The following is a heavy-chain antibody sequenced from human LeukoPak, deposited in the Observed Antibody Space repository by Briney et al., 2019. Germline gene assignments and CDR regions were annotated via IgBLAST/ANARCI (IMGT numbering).Heavy chain of an antibody. CDR3: AKDGPLLWFGPTDA. J-gene: IGHJ5*02. CDR1: GFTFSTYG. Sequence: GGSLRLSCVASGFTFSTYGMSWVRQAPGKGLEWVAAVSSTGSGTYYPDSLKGRFIISRDNSQNTVFLQMNSLRPEDTAFYFCAKDGPLLWFGPTDAWGQGSLVTVSS. D-gene: IGHD3-10*01. CDR2: VSSTGSGT. V-gene: IGHV3-23*01.